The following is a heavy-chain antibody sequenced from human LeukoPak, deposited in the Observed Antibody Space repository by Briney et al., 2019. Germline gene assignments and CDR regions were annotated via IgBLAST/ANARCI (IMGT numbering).Heavy chain of an antibody. J-gene: IGHJ4*02. CDR1: GASFSGYY. CDR2: INHSGST. Sequence: KLSETLSLTCPVHGASFSGYYWSWTRRPPGKGLEWIGEINHSGSTNYNPSLKSRVTISVDTSKNQFSLKLSSVTAADTAVYYCARGRGVLRYFDWSLDYWGQGTLVTVSS. V-gene: IGHV4-34*01. D-gene: IGHD3-9*01. CDR3: ARGRGVLRYFDWSLDY.